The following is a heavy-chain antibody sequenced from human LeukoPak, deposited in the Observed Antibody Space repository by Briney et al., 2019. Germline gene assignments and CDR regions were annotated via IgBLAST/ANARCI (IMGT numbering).Heavy chain of an antibody. CDR3: ARDRYGVRSGSCDY. D-gene: IGHD1-26*01. CDR2: ISGYDGNT. CDR1: GYTFATYG. Sequence: ASVKVSCKTSGYTFATYGISWVRQAPGQGLGWMGWISGYDGNTNFAEKLQDRVTLTTDTSTSTAYMELRSLRSDDTAVYYCARDRYGVRSGSCDYWGQGTLVTVSS. J-gene: IGHJ4*02. V-gene: IGHV1-18*01.